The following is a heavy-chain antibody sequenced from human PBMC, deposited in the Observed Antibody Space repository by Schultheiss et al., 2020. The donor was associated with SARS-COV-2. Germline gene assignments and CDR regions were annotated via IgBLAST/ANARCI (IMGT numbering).Heavy chain of an antibody. D-gene: IGHD6-13*01. Sequence: SETLSLTCAVSGYSISSGYYWSWIRQPPGKGLEWIGEINHSGSTNYNPSLKSRVTISVDTSKNQFSLKLSSVTAADTAVYYCARHVARYSSSWYRFDPWGQGTLVTVSS. V-gene: IGHV4-38-2*01. CDR1: GYSISSGYY. CDR2: INHSGST. J-gene: IGHJ5*02. CDR3: ARHVARYSSSWYRFDP.